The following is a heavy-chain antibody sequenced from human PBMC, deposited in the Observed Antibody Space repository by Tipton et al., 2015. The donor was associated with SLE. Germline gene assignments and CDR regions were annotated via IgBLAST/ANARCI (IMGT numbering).Heavy chain of an antibody. J-gene: IGHJ3*02. D-gene: IGHD2-21*02. CDR3: ARDQGNGVTVRADALDI. CDR1: GFTFGDYY. Sequence: GSLRLSCAASGFTFGDYYMSWIRQAPGKGLEWVSSISSSSSYTNYADSVQGRFTISRDNANNTLFLQMNSLRAADTAVYYCARDQGNGVTVRADALDIWGQGTIVIVSS. V-gene: IGHV3-11*06. CDR2: ISSSSSYT.